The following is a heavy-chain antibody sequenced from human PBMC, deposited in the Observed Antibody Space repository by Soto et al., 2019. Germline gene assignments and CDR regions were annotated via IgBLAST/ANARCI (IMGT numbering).Heavy chain of an antibody. CDR3: ARGDYYDSSGYYYSYYYYGMDV. Sequence: ASVKVSCKASGYTFTGYYMHWVRQAPGQGLEWMGWINPNSGGTNYAQKFQGWVTMTRDTSISTAYMELSRLRSDDTAAYYCARGDYYDSSGYYYSYYYYGMDVWGQGTTVTVSS. CDR2: INPNSGGT. J-gene: IGHJ6*02. D-gene: IGHD3-22*01. V-gene: IGHV1-2*04. CDR1: GYTFTGYY.